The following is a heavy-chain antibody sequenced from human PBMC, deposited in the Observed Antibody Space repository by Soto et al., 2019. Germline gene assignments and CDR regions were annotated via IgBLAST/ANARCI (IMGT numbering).Heavy chain of an antibody. CDR2: FHYSRST. CDR3: ARTYTDAFDI. Sequence: SETLSLTCSVSGGSISGYYLSWIRQPPGKGLEWIVYFHYSRSTNYNSSLKSRVTISVDTSKNQFSLNLSSVTAADTAVYYCARTYTDAFDIWGQGTMVT. J-gene: IGHJ3*02. CDR1: GGSISGYY. V-gene: IGHV4-59*01. D-gene: IGHD2-2*02.